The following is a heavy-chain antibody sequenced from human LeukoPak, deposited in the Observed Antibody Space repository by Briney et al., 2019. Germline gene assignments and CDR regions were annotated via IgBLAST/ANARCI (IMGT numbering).Heavy chain of an antibody. J-gene: IGHJ4*02. V-gene: IGHV3-48*01. Sequence: PGGSLRLSCAASGFTFGDYSMNWVRQAPGKGLEWISYIGGRGDGISYADSVKGRFTISRDNAKNSLFLQMNRLRGEDTAIYFCAREIPGRIAADCWGQGTLVTVTS. CDR2: IGGRGDGI. D-gene: IGHD2-15*01. CDR1: GFTFGDYS. CDR3: AREIPGRIAADC.